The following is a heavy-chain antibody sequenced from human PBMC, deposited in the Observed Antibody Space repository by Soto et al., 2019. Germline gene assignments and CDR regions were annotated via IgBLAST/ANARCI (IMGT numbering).Heavy chain of an antibody. CDR2: IYSGGST. D-gene: IGHD6-13*01. V-gene: IGHV3-66*01. Sequence: GGSLRLSCAASGFTVSSNYMSWVRQAPGKGLEWVSVIYSGGSTYYADSVKGRFTISRDNSKNTLYLQMNSLRAEDTAVYYCARDLAAAGSWFDPWGQGTLVTVSS. J-gene: IGHJ5*02. CDR3: ARDLAAAGSWFDP. CDR1: GFTVSSNY.